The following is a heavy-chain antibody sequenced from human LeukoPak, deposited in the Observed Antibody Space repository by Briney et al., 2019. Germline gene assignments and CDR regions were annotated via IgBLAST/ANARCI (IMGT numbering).Heavy chain of an antibody. CDR3: ARVGSYWQFDF. Sequence: GGSLRLSCAASGFTFSSYEVNWVRQAPGKGLEWVSYISSSGSTIYYADSVKGRFTISRDNTKNSLYLHMNSLRAEDTAVYYCARVGSYWQFDFWGQGTLVTVSS. CDR1: GFTFSSYE. V-gene: IGHV3-48*03. D-gene: IGHD3-10*01. J-gene: IGHJ4*02. CDR2: ISSSGSTI.